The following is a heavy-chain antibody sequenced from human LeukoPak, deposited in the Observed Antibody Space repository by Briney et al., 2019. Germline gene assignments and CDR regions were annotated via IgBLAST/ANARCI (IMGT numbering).Heavy chain of an antibody. V-gene: IGHV4-59*12. CDR1: GGSISNYY. CDR2: IYYSGST. Sequence: SETLSLTCIVSGGSISNYYWSWIRQPPGKGLEYIGYIYYSGSTYYNPSLKSRVTISVDTSKNQFSLKLSSVTAADTAVYYCARRISSGWYQFVDYWGQGTLVTVSS. D-gene: IGHD6-19*01. J-gene: IGHJ4*02. CDR3: ARRISSGWYQFVDY.